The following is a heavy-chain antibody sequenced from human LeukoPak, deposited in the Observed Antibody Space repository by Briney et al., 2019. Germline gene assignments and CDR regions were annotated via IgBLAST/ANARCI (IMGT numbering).Heavy chain of an antibody. V-gene: IGHV3-48*04. CDR3: AKDFPIVVVPAAIPAEYFQH. CDR1: GFTFSGYS. D-gene: IGHD2-2*02. Sequence: GGSLRLSCAASGFTFSGYSMNWVRQAPGKGLEWVSYISTSSSTIYYADSVKGRFTISRDNAKNSLYLQMNSLRAEDTAAYYCAKDFPIVVVPAAIPAEYFQHWGQGTLVTVSS. CDR2: ISTSSSTI. J-gene: IGHJ1*01.